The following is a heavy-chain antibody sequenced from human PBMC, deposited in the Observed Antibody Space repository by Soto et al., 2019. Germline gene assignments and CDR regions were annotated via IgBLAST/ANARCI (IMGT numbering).Heavy chain of an antibody. V-gene: IGHV3-43*01. Sequence: GGSLRLSCAASGFTFDDYTMHWVRQAPGKGLEWVSLISWDGGSTYYADSVKGRFTISRDNSKNSLYLQMNSLRTEDTALYYCAKDLSRIAVAGTWFDYWGQGTLVTVSS. D-gene: IGHD6-19*01. CDR3: AKDLSRIAVAGTWFDY. J-gene: IGHJ4*02. CDR2: ISWDGGST. CDR1: GFTFDDYT.